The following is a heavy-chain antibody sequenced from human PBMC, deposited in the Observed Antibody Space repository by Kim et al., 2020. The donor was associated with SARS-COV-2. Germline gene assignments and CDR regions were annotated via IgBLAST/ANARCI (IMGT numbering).Heavy chain of an antibody. V-gene: IGHV3-49*04. D-gene: IGHD3-10*01. Sequence: GGSLRLSCTASGFTFGDYAMSWVRQAPGKGLEWVGFIRSKAYGGTTEYAASVKGRFTISRDDSKSIAYLQMNSLKTEDTAVYYCTRDPRYYGSGSYYEFDYWGQGTLVTVSS. CDR1: GFTFGDYA. CDR2: IRSKAYGGTT. CDR3: TRDPRYYGSGSYYEFDY. J-gene: IGHJ4*02.